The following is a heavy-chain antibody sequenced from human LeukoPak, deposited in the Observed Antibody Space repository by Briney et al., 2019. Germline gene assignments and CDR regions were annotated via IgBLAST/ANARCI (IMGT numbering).Heavy chain of an antibody. CDR1: GGTFSSYA. V-gene: IGHV1-18*01. Sequence: GASVKVSCKASGGTFSSYAISWVRQAPGQGLEWMGWISAYNGNTNYAQKLQGRVTMTTDTSTSTAYMELRSLRSDDTAVYYCARDSYGIVGALPVHGFINDAFDIWGQGTMVTVSS. CDR3: ARDSYGIVGALPVHGFINDAFDI. CDR2: ISAYNGNT. J-gene: IGHJ3*02. D-gene: IGHD1-26*01.